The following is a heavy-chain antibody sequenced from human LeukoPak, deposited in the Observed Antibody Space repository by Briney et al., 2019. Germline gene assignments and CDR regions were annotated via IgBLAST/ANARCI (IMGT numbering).Heavy chain of an antibody. V-gene: IGHV1-58*02. CDR3: AAGYYGSGATFDY. CDR1: GFTFTSSA. CDR2: IVVGSGNT. J-gene: IGHJ4*02. D-gene: IGHD3-10*01. Sequence: ASVKVSCKAAGFTFTSSAMQCVRQSRGQRLEGRGGIVVGSGNTNYAQKFQERVTTTRDMSTSTAYMELSSLRSEDTAVYYCAAGYYGSGATFDYWGQGPLVTVSS.